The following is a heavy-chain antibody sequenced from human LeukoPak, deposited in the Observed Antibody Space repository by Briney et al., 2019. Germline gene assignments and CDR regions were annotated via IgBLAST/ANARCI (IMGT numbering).Heavy chain of an antibody. D-gene: IGHD3-22*01. V-gene: IGHV4-30-4*08. CDR2: IYDSGST. Sequence: SQTLSLTCTVSGGSISSGDYYWSWIRQPPGKGLEWIGYIYDSGSTYYNPSLKSRVTISVDTSKNQFSLKLSSVTAADTAVYYCARDAYYYDSSGYYTLESFDYWGQGTLVTVSS. J-gene: IGHJ4*02. CDR1: GGSISSGDYY. CDR3: ARDAYYYDSSGYYTLESFDY.